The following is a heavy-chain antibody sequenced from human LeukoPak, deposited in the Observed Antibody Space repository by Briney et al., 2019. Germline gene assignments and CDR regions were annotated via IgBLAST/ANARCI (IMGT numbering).Heavy chain of an antibody. V-gene: IGHV4-34*01. CDR2: INHSGST. Sequence: SETLSLTCAVYGGSFSGYYWSWIRQPPGKGLEWIGEINHSGSTNYNPSLKSRVTISVDTSKNQFSLKLSSVTAADTAVYYCARGYYDYVWGSYRPEPFDYWGQGTLVTVSS. D-gene: IGHD3-16*02. J-gene: IGHJ4*02. CDR1: GGSFSGYY. CDR3: ARGYYDYVWGSYRPEPFDY.